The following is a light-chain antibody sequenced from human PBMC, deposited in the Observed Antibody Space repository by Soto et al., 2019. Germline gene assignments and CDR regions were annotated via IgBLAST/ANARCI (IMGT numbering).Light chain of an antibody. CDR3: QQYGSSPPGWA. Sequence: EIVLTQSPGTLSSSPGERATLSCRASQSVSSSYLAWYQQKPGQAPRLLIYGASSRATGIPDRFSGSGSGTDFTLTISRLEPEDFAVYYCQQYGSSPPGWAFGQGTKVEIK. J-gene: IGKJ1*01. V-gene: IGKV3-20*01. CDR2: GAS. CDR1: QSVSSSY.